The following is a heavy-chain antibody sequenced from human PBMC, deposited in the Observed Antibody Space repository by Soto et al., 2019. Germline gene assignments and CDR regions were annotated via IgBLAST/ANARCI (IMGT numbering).Heavy chain of an antibody. J-gene: IGHJ4*02. Sequence: QVQLVESGGGVVQPGRSLRLSCAASGFTFSSYAMHWVRQAPGKGLEWVAVISYDGSNKYYADSVKGRFTISRDNSKNTLYRHMNSLRAEYTAVYYCARGGIVATTIFDYWGQGTLVTVSS. CDR2: ISYDGSNK. D-gene: IGHD5-12*01. CDR1: GFTFSSYA. CDR3: ARGGIVATTIFDY. V-gene: IGHV3-30-3*01.